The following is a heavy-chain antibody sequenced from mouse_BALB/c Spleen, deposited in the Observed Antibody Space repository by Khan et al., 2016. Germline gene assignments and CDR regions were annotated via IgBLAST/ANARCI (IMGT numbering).Heavy chain of an antibody. J-gene: IGHJ4*01. CDR3: ARTPTAYYTMDY. CDR2: LSYSGSI. CDR1: GYSITSDYA. V-gene: IGHV3-2*02. Sequence: EVQLQESGPGLVKPSQSLSLTCTVTGYSITSDYAWNWFRQFPGNKLEWMGYLSYSGSIRYYPSLKGRISITRDTSKNQFFHQLNSVTTEDTATYYCARTPTAYYTMDYWGQGTSVTVSS. D-gene: IGHD1-2*01.